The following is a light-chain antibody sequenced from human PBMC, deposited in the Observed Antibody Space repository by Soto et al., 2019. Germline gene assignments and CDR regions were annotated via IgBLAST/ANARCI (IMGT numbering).Light chain of an antibody. CDR3: QHYNDWPPAFT. Sequence: EILMTQSPATLSVSPGERATLSCRASQSLNRNLAWYQQKPGQAPRLIIYGASTRASGIPARFSGSGSGTEFTLTISGLQSEDFALYYCQHYNDWPPAFTFGPGTKVYL. CDR1: QSLNRN. J-gene: IGKJ3*01. CDR2: GAS. V-gene: IGKV3D-15*01.